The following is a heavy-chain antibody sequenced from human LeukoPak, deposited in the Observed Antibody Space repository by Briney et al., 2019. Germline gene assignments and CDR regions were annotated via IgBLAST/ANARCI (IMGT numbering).Heavy chain of an antibody. J-gene: IGHJ4*02. Sequence: SETLSLTCAPSSGSISSTNLWSWVRQPPGEGLEWIGEVHLSAASNYNPSLKSRVNMSIDQSKNQLSLELSSTPAAPTTIYYSTRESGPFSPFCFWGQGTLVTVSS. CDR3: TRESGPFSPFCF. CDR1: SGSISSTNL. D-gene: IGHD1-26*01. V-gene: IGHV4-4*02. CDR2: VHLSAAS.